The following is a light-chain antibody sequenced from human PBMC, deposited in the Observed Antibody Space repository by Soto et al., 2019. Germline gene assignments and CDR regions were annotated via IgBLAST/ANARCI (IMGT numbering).Light chain of an antibody. V-gene: IGLV2-14*01. CDR3: SSYTSSSTVV. CDR2: DVT. CDR1: SSDVGAYNY. J-gene: IGLJ3*02. Sequence: QSALTQPASVSGSPGQSVTISCSGSSSDVGAYNYVSWYQRHPVKAPKLMIYDVTNRPSGVSNRFSASKSGNTASLTISGLQADDEDDYFCSSYTSSSTVVFGGGTKLTVL.